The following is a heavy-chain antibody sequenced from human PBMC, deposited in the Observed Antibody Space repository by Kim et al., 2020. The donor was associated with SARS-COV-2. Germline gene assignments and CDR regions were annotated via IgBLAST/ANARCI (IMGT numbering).Heavy chain of an antibody. CDR1: GFTVSSSY. CDR2: IYGGGST. CDR3: ARSLGASVSSRP. Sequence: GGSLRLSCAASGFTVSSSYLSWVRQAPGKGLEWVSVIYGGGSTYYDDSVKCRFTISRDNSKNTLSLQLSSLIAADTAVYYCARSLGASVSSRPWGQGTLV. D-gene: IGHD6-13*01. V-gene: IGHV3-53*01. J-gene: IGHJ5*02.